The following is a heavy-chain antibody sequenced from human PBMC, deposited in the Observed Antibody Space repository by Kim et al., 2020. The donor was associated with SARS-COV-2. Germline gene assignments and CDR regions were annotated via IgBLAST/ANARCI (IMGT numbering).Heavy chain of an antibody. D-gene: IGHD3-9*01. Sequence: GGSLRLSCSASGFTFSSYAMQWVRQAPGKGLEYVSAISSNGGSTYYADSVKGRFTISRDNSKNTLYLQMSSLRAEDTAVYYCVKDGSGDILTGYYRRFDYWGQGTLVTVSS. CDR3: VKDGSGDILTGYYRRFDY. CDR2: ISSNGGST. J-gene: IGHJ4*02. V-gene: IGHV3-64D*06. CDR1: GFTFSSYA.